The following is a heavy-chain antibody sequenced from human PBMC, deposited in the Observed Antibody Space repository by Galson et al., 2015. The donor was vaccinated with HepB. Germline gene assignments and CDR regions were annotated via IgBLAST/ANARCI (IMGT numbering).Heavy chain of an antibody. J-gene: IGHJ5*01. D-gene: IGHD3-10*01. V-gene: IGHV3-64D*06. CDR1: GFTFSSYA. CDR3: ISTPRYYYAPGFDS. Sequence: SLRLSCAASGFTFSSYAMHWVRQAPGKGLEYVSAISTNGGNTYYADSVKGRFTISRDNSKNTLYLQMSSLRVEDTAVYYCISTPRYYYAPGFDSWGQGTLVTVSS. CDR2: ISTNGGNT.